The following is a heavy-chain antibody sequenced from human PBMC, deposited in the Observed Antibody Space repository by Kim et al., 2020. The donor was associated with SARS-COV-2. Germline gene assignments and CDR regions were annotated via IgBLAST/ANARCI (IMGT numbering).Heavy chain of an antibody. D-gene: IGHD4-4*01. CDR1: GFTFSSYA. CDR3: AREPTTVTTKYYYYYYGMDV. V-gene: IGHV3-30*04. J-gene: IGHJ6*02. CDR2: ISYDGSNK. Sequence: GGSLRLSCAASGFTFSSYAMHWVRQAPGKGLEWVAVISYDGSNKYYADSVKGRFTISRDNSKNTLYLQMNSLRAEDTAVYYCAREPTTVTTKYYYYYYGMDVWGQGTTVTVSS.